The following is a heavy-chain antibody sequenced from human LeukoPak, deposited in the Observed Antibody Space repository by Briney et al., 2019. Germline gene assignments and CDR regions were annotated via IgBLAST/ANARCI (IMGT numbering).Heavy chain of an antibody. V-gene: IGHV3-7*01. CDR2: IKQDGSEK. J-gene: IGHJ4*02. CDR1: GFTFSSCW. Sequence: GGSLRLSCAASGFTFSSCWMSWVPQAPGKGLEWVANIKQDGSEKYYVDSVKGRFTISRDNAKNSLYLQMNSLRAEDTAVYYCARPATSSGSDYWGQGTLVTVSS. CDR3: ARPATSSGSDY. D-gene: IGHD6-25*01.